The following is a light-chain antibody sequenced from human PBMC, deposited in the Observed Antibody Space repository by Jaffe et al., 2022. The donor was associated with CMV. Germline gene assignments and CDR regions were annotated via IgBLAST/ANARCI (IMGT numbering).Light chain of an antibody. CDR2: ATS. CDR3: QHYGGSPFT. V-gene: IGKV3-20*01. J-gene: IGKJ3*01. Sequence: EIVLTQSPGTLSLSPGERATLSCRASQSVSNTYLAWYQQKPGQAPRLLIYATSSRATGIPDRFSGSGSGTDFTLTINRLEPEDFAVYYCQHYGGSPFTFGPGTKVDIK. CDR1: QSVSNTY.